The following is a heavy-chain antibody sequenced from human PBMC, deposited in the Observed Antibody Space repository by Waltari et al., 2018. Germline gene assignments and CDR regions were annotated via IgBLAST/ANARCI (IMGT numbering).Heavy chain of an antibody. CDR3: VRLEDCTGPGGNCYSGDSFALDV. J-gene: IGHJ6*02. V-gene: IGHV4-34*01. D-gene: IGHD2-8*02. CDR1: GGSFSGYY. Sequence: QVQLQQWGAGLLQPSETLSLTCAVYGGSFSGYYWGWIRQPPGKGLEWIGAINHNGNIERDPARRSGVSLVIDTHKCQLALVMTSMTAADTAVYYCVRLEDCTGPGGNCYSGDSFALDVWGQGTTVTVSS. CDR2: INHNGNI.